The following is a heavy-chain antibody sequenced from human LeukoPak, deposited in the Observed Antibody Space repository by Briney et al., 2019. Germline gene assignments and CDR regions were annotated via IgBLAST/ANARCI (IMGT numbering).Heavy chain of an antibody. J-gene: IGHJ4*02. Sequence: GGSLRLSCAASGFTVSSNYMSWVRQAPGKGLEWVSVIYSGGSTYSADSVKGRFTISRDNSKNTLYLQMNSLRAEDTAVYYCARVTGGGDCYFGYWGQGTLVTVSS. CDR2: IYSGGST. D-gene: IGHD2-21*02. CDR1: GFTVSSNY. V-gene: IGHV3-66*01. CDR3: ARVTGGGDCYFGY.